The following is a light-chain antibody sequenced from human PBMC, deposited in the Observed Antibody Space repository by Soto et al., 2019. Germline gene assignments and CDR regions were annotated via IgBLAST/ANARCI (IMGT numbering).Light chain of an antibody. Sequence: DIQLTQSPSFLSASVGDTVTITCRASQAISSYFAWYQQKPGKAPQLLIYATSTLRSGVPSRFRGKRSRTEFTLTISSLQPEDFATYHCQQLNSDPYTFGQGTK. V-gene: IGKV1-9*01. J-gene: IGKJ2*01. CDR1: QAISSY. CDR2: ATS. CDR3: QQLNSDPYT.